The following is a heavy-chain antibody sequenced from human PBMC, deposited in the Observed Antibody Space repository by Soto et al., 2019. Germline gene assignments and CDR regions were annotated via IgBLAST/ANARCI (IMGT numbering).Heavy chain of an antibody. Sequence: SETLSLTCTVSGGSISSSSYYWGWIRQPPGKGLEWIGSIYYSGSTYYNPSLKSRVTISVDTSKNQFSLKLSSVTAADTAVYYCARPRGFYSGYDFDYWGQGTLVTVSS. V-gene: IGHV4-39*01. CDR1: GGSISSSSYY. J-gene: IGHJ4*02. D-gene: IGHD5-12*01. CDR3: ARPRGFYSGYDFDY. CDR2: IYYSGST.